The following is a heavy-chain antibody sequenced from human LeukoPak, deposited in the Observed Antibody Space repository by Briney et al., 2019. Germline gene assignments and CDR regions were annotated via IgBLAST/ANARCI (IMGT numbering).Heavy chain of an antibody. J-gene: IGHJ4*02. CDR2: IYHSGST. CDR3: ARGVRGVTRPYFDY. V-gene: IGHV4-59*08. Sequence: TSETLSLTCTVSGGFIRSYYWSWIRQPPGKGLEWIGSIYHSGSTYYNPSLKSRVTISVDTSKNQFSLKLSSVTAADTAVYYCARGVRGVTRPYFDYWGQGTLVTVSS. CDR1: GGFIRSYY. D-gene: IGHD3-10*01.